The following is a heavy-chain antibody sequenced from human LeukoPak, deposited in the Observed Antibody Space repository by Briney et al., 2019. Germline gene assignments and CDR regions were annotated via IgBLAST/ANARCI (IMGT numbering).Heavy chain of an antibody. D-gene: IGHD1-1*01. CDR3: ARAERNAFDI. J-gene: IGHJ3*02. CDR1: GGSISSGDYY. CDR2: IYYSGST. Sequence: SETLSLTCTVSGGSISSGDYYWSWIRQPPGKGLEWIGYIYYSGSTYYNPSLKSRVTISVDTSKNQFSLKLSSVTAADTAVYYRARAERNAFDIWGQGTMVTVSS. V-gene: IGHV4-30-4*08.